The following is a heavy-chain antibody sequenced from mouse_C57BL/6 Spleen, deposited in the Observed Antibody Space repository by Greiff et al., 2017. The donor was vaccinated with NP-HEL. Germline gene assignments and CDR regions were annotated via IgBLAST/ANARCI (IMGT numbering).Heavy chain of an antibody. J-gene: IGHJ3*01. Sequence: VQLQESGPELVKPGASVKISCKASGYAFSSSWMNWVKQRPGKGLEWIGRIYPGDGDTNYNGKFKGKATLTADKSSSTAYMQLSSLTSEDSAVYFCARGYSNYGGFAYWGQGTLVTVSA. CDR1: GYAFSSSW. CDR3: ARGYSNYGGFAY. D-gene: IGHD2-5*01. CDR2: IYPGDGDT. V-gene: IGHV1-82*01.